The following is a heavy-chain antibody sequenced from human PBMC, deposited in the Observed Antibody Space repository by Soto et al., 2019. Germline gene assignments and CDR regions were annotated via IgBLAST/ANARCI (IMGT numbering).Heavy chain of an antibody. CDR2: VIPIFGTQ. CDR3: ASDTVNYYYGMDV. V-gene: IGHV1-69*13. D-gene: IGHD4-4*01. J-gene: IGHJ6*02. Sequence: SVKVSCKASGVTFSSYAISWVRQAPGQELESMRGVIPIFGTQTYAQKLQGRVKNTAAEYTSTAYMELSSMRAEDTAVYYCASDTVNYYYGMDVWGQWTKATVSS. CDR1: GVTFSSYA.